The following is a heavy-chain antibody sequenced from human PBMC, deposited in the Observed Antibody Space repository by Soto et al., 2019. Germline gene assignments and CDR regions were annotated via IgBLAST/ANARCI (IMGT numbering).Heavy chain of an antibody. CDR1: CGSFIGYQ. D-gene: IGHD6-13*01. J-gene: IGHJ4*02. V-gene: IGHV4-34*01. CDR2: INHSGTT. CDR3: ARQTTYSSSWYDY. Sequence: PSETLSLTCGFYCGSFIGYQWNWIRQSPGQGLEWIGEINHSGTTKYNPSLESRINLSVDTSKKQFSLKMFSVTAADTAIYYCARQTTYSSSWYDYWGQGTLVTVSS.